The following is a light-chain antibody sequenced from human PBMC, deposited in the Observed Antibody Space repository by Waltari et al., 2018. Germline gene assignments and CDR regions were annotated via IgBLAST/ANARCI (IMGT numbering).Light chain of an antibody. V-gene: IGKV1-39*01. J-gene: IGKJ4*01. CDR2: AAS. CDR1: QTISNP. CDR3: QQSHSTPLT. Sequence: DIQMTQSPSSLSASVGDRGTISCRASQTISNPLNWYQQNPGKAPNLLISAASTLQSGVPSRFSGSGSGTDFTLTISSLQPEDFAIYYCQQSHSTPLTFGGGTKVEMK.